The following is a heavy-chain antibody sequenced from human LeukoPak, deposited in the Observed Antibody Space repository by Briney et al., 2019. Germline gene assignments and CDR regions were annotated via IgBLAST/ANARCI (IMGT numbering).Heavy chain of an antibody. D-gene: IGHD4-23*01. CDR1: GFTFSSYE. J-gene: IGHJ4*02. CDR2: ISSSSSTI. V-gene: IGHV3-48*01. CDR3: ASFLDSSTVGVPFDY. Sequence: SGGSLRLSCAASGFTFSSYEMNWVRQAPGKGLEWVSYISSSSSTIYYADSVKGRFTISRDNAKNSLYLQMNSLRAEDTAVYYCASFLDSSTVGVPFDYWGQGTLVTVSS.